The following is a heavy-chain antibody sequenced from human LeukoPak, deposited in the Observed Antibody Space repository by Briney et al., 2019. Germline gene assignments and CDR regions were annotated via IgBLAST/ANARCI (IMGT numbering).Heavy chain of an antibody. CDR2: ISGSGGST. CDR1: GFTFSSYA. D-gene: IGHD5-12*01. V-gene: IGHV3-23*01. J-gene: IGHJ4*02. CDR3: AKEAWLTGWNYYFDY. Sequence: GGSLRPSCAASGFTFSSYAMSWVRQAPGKGLEWVSAISGSGGSTYYADFVKGRFTISRDNSKNTLYLQMNSLRAEDTAVYYCAKEAWLTGWNYYFDYWGQGTLVTVSS.